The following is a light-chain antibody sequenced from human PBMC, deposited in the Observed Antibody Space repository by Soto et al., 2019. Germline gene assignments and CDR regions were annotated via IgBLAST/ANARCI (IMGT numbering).Light chain of an antibody. Sequence: EIVLTQSPGTLSLSPGERATLSCRASQSVSSSYLAWYQQRPGQAPRLLIYGASSRATGIPDRFGGSGSGTGFTLTISRLEPEDFAVYYCQQYGNSRTFGQGTKVEIK. CDR1: QSVSSSY. CDR2: GAS. V-gene: IGKV3-20*01. CDR3: QQYGNSRT. J-gene: IGKJ1*01.